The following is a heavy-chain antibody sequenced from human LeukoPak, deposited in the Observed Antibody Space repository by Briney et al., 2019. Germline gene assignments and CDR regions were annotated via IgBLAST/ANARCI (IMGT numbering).Heavy chain of an antibody. CDR1: GGSLTNYY. V-gene: IGHV4-59*01. CDR3: ARGRTGYGGTDH. CDR2: IFYTGST. D-gene: IGHD4-23*01. Sequence: SETLSLTCTVSGGSLTNYYWSWVRQPPGKGLEWIGYIFYTGSTSYNPSLKSRVTISTDTSKNQFSLKLSSVTAADTAVYYCARGRTGYGGTDHWGQGTLVTVSS. J-gene: IGHJ5*02.